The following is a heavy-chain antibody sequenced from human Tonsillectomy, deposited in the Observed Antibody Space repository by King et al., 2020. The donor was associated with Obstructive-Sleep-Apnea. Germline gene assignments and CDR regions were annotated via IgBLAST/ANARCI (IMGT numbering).Heavy chain of an antibody. Sequence: VQLVESGGGLVKPGGSLRLSCAASGFTFSNAWMSWVRQAPGKGLEWVGRIKSKTDGGTTDYAAPVKGRFTISRDDSKNTLYLQMNSLKTEDTAVYYCTTDSLLRYLLGLDYWGQGTLVTVSS. CDR2: IKSKTDGGTT. V-gene: IGHV3-15*01. J-gene: IGHJ4*02. CDR1: GFTFSNAW. CDR3: TTDSLLRYLLGLDY. D-gene: IGHD3-9*01.